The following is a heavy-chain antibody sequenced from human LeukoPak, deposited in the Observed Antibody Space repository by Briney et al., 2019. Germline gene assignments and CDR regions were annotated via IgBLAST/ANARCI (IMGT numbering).Heavy chain of an antibody. J-gene: IGHJ4*02. V-gene: IGHV3-53*01. CDR1: GFTVSSNY. Sequence: GGSLRLSCAASGFTVSSNYMSWVRQAPGKGLEWVSVIYSGGSTYYADSVQGRFTISRDNSKNTLYLQMNSLRAEDTAVYYCARDCSGTSCYSPGDYWGRGTLVTVSS. CDR2: IYSGGST. D-gene: IGHD2-2*02. CDR3: ARDCSGTSCYSPGDY.